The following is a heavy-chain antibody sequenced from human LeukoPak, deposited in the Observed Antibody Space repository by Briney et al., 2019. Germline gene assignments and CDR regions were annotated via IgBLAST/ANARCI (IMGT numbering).Heavy chain of an antibody. J-gene: IGHJ6*03. CDR1: GGSISSYY. V-gene: IGHV4-4*07. CDR2: IYTSGST. Sequence: PSETLSLTCTVSGGSISSYYWSWIRQPAGKGLEWIGRIYTSGSTNYNPSLKSRVTMSVDTSKNQFSLKLSSVIAADTAVYYCARGSYDFWSGYLDYYYYMDVWGKGTTVTVSS. CDR3: ARGSYDFWSGYLDYYYYMDV. D-gene: IGHD3-3*01.